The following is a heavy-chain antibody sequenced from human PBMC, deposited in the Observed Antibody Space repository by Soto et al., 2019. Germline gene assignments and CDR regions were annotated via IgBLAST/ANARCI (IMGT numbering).Heavy chain of an antibody. J-gene: IGHJ6*02. CDR3: ARDQGAFYYGSDYYYGMDV. Sequence: SETLSLTCTVSGGSISSNFWSWIRQPAGKGLEWIGHIYTNENTNYNPSLKSRVTMSVDTSKNQFSLKLRSVTAADTAVYYCARDQGAFYYGSDYYYGMDVWGQGTTVTVSS. V-gene: IGHV4-4*07. D-gene: IGHD3-10*01. CDR1: GGSISSNF. CDR2: IYTNENT.